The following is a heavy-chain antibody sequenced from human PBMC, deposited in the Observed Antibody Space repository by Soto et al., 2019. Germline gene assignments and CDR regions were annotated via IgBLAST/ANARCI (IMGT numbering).Heavy chain of an antibody. D-gene: IGHD2-2*01. CDR2: ISSSGSTI. Sequence: GGSLRLSCAASGFTFSDYYMSWIRQAPGKGLEWVSYISSSGSTIYYADSVKGRFTISRDNAKNSLYLQMNSLRAEDTAVYYCARDIVSEDGYCSSTSCYWRCAFDIWGQGTMVTVSS. J-gene: IGHJ3*02. V-gene: IGHV3-11*01. CDR3: ARDIVSEDGYCSSTSCYWRCAFDI. CDR1: GFTFSDYY.